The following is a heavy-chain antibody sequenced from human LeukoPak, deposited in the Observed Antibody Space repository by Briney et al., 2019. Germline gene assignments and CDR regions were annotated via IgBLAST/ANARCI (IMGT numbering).Heavy chain of an antibody. J-gene: IGHJ4*02. CDR3: ARQRLDYYDRSGYYFDY. CDR1: GGSISSRGYY. D-gene: IGHD3-22*01. Sequence: SETPSLTCSVSGGSISSRGYYWGWIRQPPGKGLEWIGSIYYSGSTYYNPSLKSRVTISVDTSKNQFSLKLNSVTAADTAVYYCARQRLDYYDRSGYYFDYWGQGTLVAVSS. V-gene: IGHV4-39*01. CDR2: IYYSGST.